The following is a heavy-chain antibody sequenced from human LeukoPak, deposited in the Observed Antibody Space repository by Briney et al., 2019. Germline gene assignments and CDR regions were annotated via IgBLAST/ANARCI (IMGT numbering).Heavy chain of an antibody. CDR3: AKEFRGYSYGYFDY. D-gene: IGHD5-18*01. CDR2: ISSSSSTI. Sequence: PGGSLRLSCAASGFTFSSYSMNWVRQAPGKGLEWGSYISSSSSTIYYADSVKGRFTISRDNAKNSLYLQMNSLRAEDTAVYYCAKEFRGYSYGYFDYWGQGTLVTVSS. J-gene: IGHJ4*02. CDR1: GFTFSSYS. V-gene: IGHV3-48*01.